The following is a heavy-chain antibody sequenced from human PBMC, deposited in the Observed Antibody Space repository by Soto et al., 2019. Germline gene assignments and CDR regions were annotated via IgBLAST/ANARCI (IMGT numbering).Heavy chain of an antibody. CDR3: ARDWGGITVAANPLGEWFDP. CDR2: MSQGGTT. D-gene: IGHD6-19*01. CDR1: GVSIANFL. J-gene: IGHJ5*02. V-gene: IGHV4-59*08. Sequence: PSETLSLTCTVSGVSIANFLWSWIRQPPGKGLEWIGYMSQGGTTTYNPSLKGRATISVDTSKNQLSLKLTSVTAADTAMYFCARDWGGITVAANPLGEWFDPWGPGTLVTVSS.